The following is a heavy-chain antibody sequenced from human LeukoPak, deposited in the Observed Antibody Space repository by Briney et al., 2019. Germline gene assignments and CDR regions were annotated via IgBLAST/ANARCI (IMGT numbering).Heavy chain of an antibody. CDR1: GGSFSGYY. Sequence: PSETLSLTCAVYGGSFSGYYWSWIRQPPGKGLEWIGVINHSGSTNYNPSLKSRVTISVDTSKNQFSLKLSSVTAADTAVYYCARETSSGWYDENDHWGQGTLVTVSS. D-gene: IGHD6-19*01. CDR2: INHSGST. J-gene: IGHJ4*02. CDR3: ARETSSGWYDENDH. V-gene: IGHV4-34*01.